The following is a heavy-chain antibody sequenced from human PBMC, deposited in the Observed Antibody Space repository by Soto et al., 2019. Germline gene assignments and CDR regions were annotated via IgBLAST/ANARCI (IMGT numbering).Heavy chain of an antibody. D-gene: IGHD6-19*01. Sequence: SETLSLTXTVSGDSISSGSYWGWIRQPPGEGPEWIASIYHGGTTFYNPSLKSRISISVDTSKNQFSLRLTSVTAADTATYYCARVHVMVVAGSTFDYWGRGTLVTVSS. V-gene: IGHV4-38-2*02. J-gene: IGHJ4*03. CDR1: GDSISSGSY. CDR2: IYHGGTT. CDR3: ARVHVMVVAGSTFDY.